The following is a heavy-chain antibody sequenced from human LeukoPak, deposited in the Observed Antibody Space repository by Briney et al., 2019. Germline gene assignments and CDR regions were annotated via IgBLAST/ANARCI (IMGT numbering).Heavy chain of an antibody. CDR1: GFTFSSYS. D-gene: IGHD6-25*01. V-gene: IGHV3-21*01. Sequence: PGGSLRLSCAASGFTFSSYSMNWVRQAPGKGLEWVSSISSSSSYIYYADSVKGRFTISRDNAKNSLYLQMNSLRAEDTAVYYCARGLRSGVDAFDIWGQGTMVTVSS. CDR3: ARGLRSGVDAFDI. J-gene: IGHJ3*02. CDR2: ISSSSSYI.